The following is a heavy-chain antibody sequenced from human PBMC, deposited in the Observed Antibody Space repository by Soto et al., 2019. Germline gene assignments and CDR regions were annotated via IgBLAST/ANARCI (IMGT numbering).Heavy chain of an antibody. D-gene: IGHD3-3*01. J-gene: IGHJ3*02. Sequence: PGGSLRLSCAASGSTFSMYWMHWVRQAPGKGLVWVSRINSDGGSTNYADSVKGRFTISRDNDKNTLYLQMNSLRAEETAVYYCGSSIEDNGSGYYGPNDAFDIWGQGTMVTVSS. CDR3: GSSIEDNGSGYYGPNDAFDI. CDR2: INSDGGST. CDR1: GSTFSMYW. V-gene: IGHV3-74*01.